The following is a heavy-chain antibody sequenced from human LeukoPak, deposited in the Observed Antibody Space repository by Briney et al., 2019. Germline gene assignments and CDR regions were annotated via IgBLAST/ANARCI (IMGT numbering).Heavy chain of an antibody. D-gene: IGHD5-12*01. CDR1: VHTLNSYA. V-gene: IGHV3-30*04. J-gene: IGHJ4*02. CDR3: ASGMASGYDWYY. CDR2: ISYDGSNK. Sequence: GGPLTLSCTASVHTLNSYAMHWPRRAPDKAVEGVKVISYDGSNKYYADSVKGRFTISRDNSKNTLYLQMNSLRAEDTAVYYCASGMASGYDWYYWGQGTLVTVSS.